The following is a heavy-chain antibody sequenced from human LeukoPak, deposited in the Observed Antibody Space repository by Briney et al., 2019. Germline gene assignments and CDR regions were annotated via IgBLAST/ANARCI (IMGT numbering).Heavy chain of an antibody. CDR2: IKQDGSDK. Sequence: PGGSLRLSCAASRFTFSDYWMTWVSQPPGKGLEWVANIKQDGSDKYYVDSVKGRFTISRDNAQNSVYLQMNSLRVEDTAMYYCVRGSGWVDSWGQGTLVTVS. CDR1: RFTFSDYW. D-gene: IGHD6-19*01. CDR3: VRGSGWVDS. V-gene: IGHV3-7*03. J-gene: IGHJ5*01.